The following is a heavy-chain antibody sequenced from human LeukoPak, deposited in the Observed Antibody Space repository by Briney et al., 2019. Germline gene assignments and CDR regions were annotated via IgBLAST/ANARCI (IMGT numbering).Heavy chain of an antibody. CDR3: ARAKYSNCFDY. D-gene: IGHD4-11*01. Sequence: SQTLSLTCTVSGGSISSGSYYWSWIRQPAGKGLEWIGRIYSSGSTNYNPSLKSRVTISVDTSKNQFSLKLSSVTAADTAVYYCARAKYSNCFDYWGQGTLVTVSS. J-gene: IGHJ4*02. CDR1: GGSISSGSYY. CDR2: IYSSGST. V-gene: IGHV4-61*02.